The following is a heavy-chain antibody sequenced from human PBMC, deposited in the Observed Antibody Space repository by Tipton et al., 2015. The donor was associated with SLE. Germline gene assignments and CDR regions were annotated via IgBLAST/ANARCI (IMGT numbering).Heavy chain of an antibody. CDR1: GGSISSHY. CDR2: IYYSGST. D-gene: IGHD6-19*01. V-gene: IGHV4-59*11. J-gene: IGHJ5*02. Sequence: TLSLTCTVSGGSISSHYWSWIRQPPGKGLEWIGYIYYSGSTNYNPSLKSRVTISVDTSKNQFSLKLSSVTAADTAVYYCARLYSSGWGWFDPWGQGTLVTVSS. CDR3: ARLYSSGWGWFDP.